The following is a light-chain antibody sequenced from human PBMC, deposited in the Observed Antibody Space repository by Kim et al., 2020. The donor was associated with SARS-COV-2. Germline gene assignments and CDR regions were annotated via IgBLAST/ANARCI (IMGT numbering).Light chain of an antibody. V-gene: IGKV1-39*01. CDR2: LAS. CDR3: QQGDTTPYT. J-gene: IGKJ2*01. Sequence: DIQMTQSPSSLSASVGDRVTITCRASQSISTYLNWYQHKPGKAPKLLIYLASTLQSGVPSRFSGSGSGTDFTLTISSLQPEDFATYYCQQGDTTPYTFGQGTKLEI. CDR1: QSISTY.